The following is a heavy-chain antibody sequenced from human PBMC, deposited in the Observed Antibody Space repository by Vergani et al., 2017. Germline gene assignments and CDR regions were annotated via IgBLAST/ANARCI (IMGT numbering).Heavy chain of an antibody. V-gene: IGHV1-69*12. CDR2: IIPIFGTA. CDR3: ASRPPAYYYDGSAFDY. D-gene: IGHD3-22*01. J-gene: IGHJ4*03. CDR1: GGTFSSYA. Sequence: QVQLVQSGAEVKKPGSSVKVSCKASGGTFSSYAISWVRQAPGQGLEWMGGIIPIFGTANYTQKFQGRVTITADESTSTAYMELSSLRSEDTAVYYCASRPPAYYYDGSAFDYWGQGTTVTVSS.